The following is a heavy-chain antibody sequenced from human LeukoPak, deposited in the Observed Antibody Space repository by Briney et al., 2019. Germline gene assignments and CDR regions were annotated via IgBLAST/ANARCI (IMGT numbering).Heavy chain of an antibody. Sequence: GGXLRLSCAASGFTFDDYGMSWVRQAPGKGLEWVSGINWNGGSTVYADSVKGRFTISRDNAKNSLYLQMNSLRAEDTALYYCARTSYYYYYMDVWGKGTTVTVSS. V-gene: IGHV3-20*04. J-gene: IGHJ6*03. CDR1: GFTFDDYG. CDR2: INWNGGST. CDR3: ARTSYYYYYMDV.